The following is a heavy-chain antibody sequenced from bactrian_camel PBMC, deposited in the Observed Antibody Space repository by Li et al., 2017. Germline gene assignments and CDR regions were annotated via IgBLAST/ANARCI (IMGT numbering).Heavy chain of an antibody. CDR1: EFTYSSGC. V-gene: IGHV3S1*01. Sequence: HVQLVESGGGSVQAGGSLRLSCVASEFTYSSGCMGWFRQTPGKDREGVARIYTGSGNTYYADSVKGGFTISQDNAKNTLYLQMSSLKPEDTALYYCAAGFTVIRGGGCEYKYFGRGTQVTVS. J-gene: IGHJ4*01. CDR2: IYTGSGNT. CDR3: AAGFTVIRGGGCEYKY. D-gene: IGHD5*01.